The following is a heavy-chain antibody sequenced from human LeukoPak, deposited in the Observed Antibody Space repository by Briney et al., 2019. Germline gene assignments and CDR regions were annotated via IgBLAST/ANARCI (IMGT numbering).Heavy chain of an antibody. J-gene: IGHJ6*04. CDR3: ARATSSPLDV. Sequence: GGSLRLSCAASEFSVDSNYMTWVRQAPGKGLEWVAFIRYDGSNKYYADSVRGRFTISRDNAKNSLYLQMNSLRAEDTAVYYCARATSSPLDVWGKGTTVTVSS. V-gene: IGHV3-30*02. CDR1: EFSVDSNY. CDR2: IRYDGSNK.